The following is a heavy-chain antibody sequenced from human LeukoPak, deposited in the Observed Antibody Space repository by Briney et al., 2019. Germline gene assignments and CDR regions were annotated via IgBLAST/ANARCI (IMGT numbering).Heavy chain of an antibody. J-gene: IGHJ4*02. CDR2: ISYDGSNK. Sequence: PGGSLRLSCAASGFTFSSYGMHWVRQAPGKGLEWVAVISYDGSNKYYADSVKGRFTISRDNSKNTLYLQMNSLRAEDTAVYYCAKDRIAAAGTGYDYWGQGTPVTVSS. D-gene: IGHD6-13*01. CDR1: GFTFSSYG. CDR3: AKDRIAAAGTGYDY. V-gene: IGHV3-30*18.